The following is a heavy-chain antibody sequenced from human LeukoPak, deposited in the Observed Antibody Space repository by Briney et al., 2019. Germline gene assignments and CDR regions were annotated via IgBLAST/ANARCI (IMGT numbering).Heavy chain of an antibody. CDR1: GGSFSGYY. CDR2: INHSGST. V-gene: IGHV4-34*01. CDR3: ARVRPNDYDMDV. Sequence: SETLSLTCAVYGGSFSGYYWSWISQPSGKGLEWIGEINHSGSTNYNPSLKSRVTISVDTSKNQFSLKLSSVTAADTAVYYCARVRPNDYDMDVWGQGTTVTVSS. J-gene: IGHJ6*02.